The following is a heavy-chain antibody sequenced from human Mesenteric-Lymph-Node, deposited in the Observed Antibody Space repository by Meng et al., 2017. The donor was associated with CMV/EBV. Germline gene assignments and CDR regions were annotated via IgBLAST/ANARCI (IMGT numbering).Heavy chain of an antibody. Sequence: GGPLRLSCAASGLTFSDYPMHWVRQAPGKGLEWVAAISDDGSNKYYADSVKGRFTISRDNSKNTSYLQMNSLRGDDTAVYYCAKVSTFAYGPGSYFDYWGQGTLVTVSS. CDR3: AKVSTFAYGPGSYFDY. CDR2: ISDDGSNK. J-gene: IGHJ4*02. CDR1: GLTFSDYP. V-gene: IGHV3-30*04. D-gene: IGHD3-10*01.